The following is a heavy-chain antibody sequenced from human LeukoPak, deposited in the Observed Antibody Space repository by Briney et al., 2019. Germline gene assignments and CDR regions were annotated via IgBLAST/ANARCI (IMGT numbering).Heavy chain of an antibody. CDR1: GFTFSSYG. CDR2: ISYDGSNK. J-gene: IGHJ4*02. CDR3: AKAGRLNDYGSYFDY. D-gene: IGHD4-17*01. V-gene: IGHV3-30*18. Sequence: GGSLRLSCAASGFTFSSYGMHWVRQAPGKGLEWVAVISYDGSNKYYADSVKGRFTISRDNSKNTLYLQMNSLRAEDTAVYYCAKAGRLNDYGSYFDYWGQGTLVTVSS.